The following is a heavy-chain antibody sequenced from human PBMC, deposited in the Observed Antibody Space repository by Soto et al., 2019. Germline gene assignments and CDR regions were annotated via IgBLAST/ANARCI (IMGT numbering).Heavy chain of an antibody. CDR2: FYYSGST. D-gene: IGHD6-13*01. Sequence: PSETLSLTCTVSGGSISSSSYYWGWIRQPPGKGLEWIGSFYYSGSTYYNPSLKSRVTISVDTSKNQFSLKLSSVTAADTAVYYCARRAAAGYYYYGMDVWGQGTTVT. J-gene: IGHJ6*02. CDR1: GGSISSSSYY. V-gene: IGHV4-39*01. CDR3: ARRAAAGYYYYGMDV.